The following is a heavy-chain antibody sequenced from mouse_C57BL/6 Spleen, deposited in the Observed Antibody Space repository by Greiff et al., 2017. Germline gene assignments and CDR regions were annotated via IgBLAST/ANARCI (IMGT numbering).Heavy chain of an antibody. CDR3: ARSYGSRRYFDY. J-gene: IGHJ2*01. CDR1: GYAFSSSW. V-gene: IGHV1-82*01. CDR2: IYPGDGDT. D-gene: IGHD1-1*01. Sequence: QVQLQQSGPELVKPGASVKISCKASGYAFSSSWMNWVKQRPGKGLEWIGRIYPGDGDTNYNGKFKGKATLTADKSSSTAYMQLSSLTSEDSAVYFCARSYGSRRYFDYWGQGTTLTVSS.